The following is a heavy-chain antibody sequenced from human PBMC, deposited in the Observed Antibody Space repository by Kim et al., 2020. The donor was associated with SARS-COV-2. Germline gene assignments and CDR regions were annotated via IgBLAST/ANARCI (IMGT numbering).Heavy chain of an antibody. V-gene: IGHV3-21*01. J-gene: IGHJ3*02. CDR1: GFTLSSYI. Sequence: GGSLRLSCAASGFTLSSYIMNWVRQAPGKGLEWVSSISSSGRFISYADSGKGRFTISRDNARNSLYLQMNTLGPEVTAVYFCARGYRGGGGCNMADAVDIWGQGTMVTVSS. CDR2: ISSSGRFI. D-gene: IGHD2-15*01. CDR3: ARGYRGGGGCNMADAVDI.